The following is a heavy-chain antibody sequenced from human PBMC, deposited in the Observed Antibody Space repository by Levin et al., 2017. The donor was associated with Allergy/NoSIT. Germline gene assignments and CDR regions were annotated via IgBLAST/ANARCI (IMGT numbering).Heavy chain of an antibody. V-gene: IGHV4-31*03. Sequence: LSLPFLLSFFSLLLFSPYWSWIRQRPGKGLSLIGYIYNSGSTYYSPSLKSRLPLSLHTSDNHFSLNLTSVTAAATAVYYCARGYCSGDDCSDAFEIWGQGTMVTVSS. D-gene: IGHD2-21*02. CDR1: FFSLLLFSPY. CDR3: ARGYCSGDDCSDAFEI. J-gene: IGHJ3*02. CDR2: IYNSGST.